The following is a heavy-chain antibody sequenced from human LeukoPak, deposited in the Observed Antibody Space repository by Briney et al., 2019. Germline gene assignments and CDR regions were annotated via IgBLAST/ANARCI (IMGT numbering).Heavy chain of an antibody. V-gene: IGHV4-61*05. CDR2: IYPSGT. CDR3: AKSSGTYRP. Sequence: SETLSLTCSVSGDSFSNNNWSWAWIRQLPGKGLEWIGRIYPSGTNYNPSLKSRVTISVDKSTNQFSLRLISVTAADTAVYYCAKSSGTYRPWGQGTLVTVSS. J-gene: IGHJ5*02. CDR1: GDSFSNNNWS. D-gene: IGHD1-26*01.